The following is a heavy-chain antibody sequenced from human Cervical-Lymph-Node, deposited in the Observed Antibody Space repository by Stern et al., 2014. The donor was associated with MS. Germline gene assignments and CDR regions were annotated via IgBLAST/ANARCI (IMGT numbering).Heavy chain of an antibody. CDR3: ARVSYDFWSGYYPFDY. J-gene: IGHJ4*02. CDR2: IYYSGIT. CDR1: GGSISSGGYY. V-gene: IGHV4-31*03. D-gene: IGHD3-3*01. Sequence: QVQLQESGPGLVKPSQTLSLTCTVSGGSISSGGYYWSWIRQSPGKGLEWIGYIYYSGITFYSPSLKSRVTRSVATSKNQFSLKLSSVTAADTAVYYCARVSYDFWSGYYPFDYWGQGTLVTVSS.